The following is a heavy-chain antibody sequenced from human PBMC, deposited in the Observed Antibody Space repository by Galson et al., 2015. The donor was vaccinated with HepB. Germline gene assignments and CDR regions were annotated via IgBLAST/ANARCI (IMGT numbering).Heavy chain of an antibody. D-gene: IGHD2-2*01. J-gene: IGHJ6*03. V-gene: IGHV1-69*13. CDR1: GGTFSSYA. Sequence: SVKVSCKASGGTFSSYAISWVRQAPGQGLEWMGGIIPIFGTANYAQKFQGRVTITADESTSTAYMELSSLRSEDTAVYYCARDRKYCSSTSCQMAYYYYYMDVWGKGTTVTVSS. CDR2: IIPIFGTA. CDR3: ARDRKYCSSTSCQMAYYYYYMDV.